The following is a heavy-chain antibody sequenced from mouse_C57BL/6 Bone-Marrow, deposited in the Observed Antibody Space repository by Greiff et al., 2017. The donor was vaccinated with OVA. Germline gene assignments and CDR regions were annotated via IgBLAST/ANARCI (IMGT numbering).Heavy chain of an antibody. CDR1: GYTFTSYW. D-gene: IGHD3-3*01. CDR2: IYPGSGST. CDR3: AREGDPDAMDY. Sequence: QVQLQQSGAELVKPGASVKMSCKASGYTFTSYWITWVKQRPGQGLEWIGDIYPGSGSTNYNEKFKSKATLTVDTSSSTAYMQLSSLTSEDSAVYDCAREGDPDAMDYWGQGTSVTVSS. J-gene: IGHJ4*01. V-gene: IGHV1-55*01.